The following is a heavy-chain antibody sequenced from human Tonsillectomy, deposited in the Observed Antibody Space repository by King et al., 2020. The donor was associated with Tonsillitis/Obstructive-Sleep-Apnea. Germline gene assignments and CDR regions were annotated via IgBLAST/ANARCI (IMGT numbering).Heavy chain of an antibody. CDR3: LRNGGWYLEY. CDR2: IHHSGNT. Sequence: QLQESGPGLVKPSGTLSLTCAVSGDSISNGYCWSWVRQPPGKELEGIGEIHHSGNTNYNPSLKSRVTMSMDKSNNQFSLKLTSVTAADTAVYYCLRNGGWYLEYWGQGTLVTVSS. J-gene: IGHJ4*02. V-gene: IGHV4-4*02. CDR1: GDSISNGYC. D-gene: IGHD3-16*01.